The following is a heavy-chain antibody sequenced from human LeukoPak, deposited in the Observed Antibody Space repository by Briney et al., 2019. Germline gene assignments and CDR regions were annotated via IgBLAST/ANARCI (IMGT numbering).Heavy chain of an antibody. V-gene: IGHV3-7*01. Sequence: GGSLRLSCAASGFMFGTYWMSWVRQAPGKGLEGVANRKQDGSEKYYVDSVKGRFTISRDNAKNSLFLQMSSLRGEDTAVYYCARGPVYGSGRAFDYWGQGTLVTVSS. D-gene: IGHD3-10*01. CDR1: GFMFGTYW. J-gene: IGHJ4*02. CDR3: ARGPVYGSGRAFDY. CDR2: RKQDGSEK.